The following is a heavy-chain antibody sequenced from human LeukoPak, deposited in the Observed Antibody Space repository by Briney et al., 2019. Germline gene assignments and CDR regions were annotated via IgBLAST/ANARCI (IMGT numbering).Heavy chain of an antibody. CDR1: GFTFSSYW. CDR3: ARLGASYVWGSYRYTFFFDY. D-gene: IGHD3-16*02. CDR2: IKQDGSEK. V-gene: IGHV3-7*01. Sequence: SGGSLRLSCAASGFTFSSYWMSWVRQAPGKGLEWLANIKQDGSEKYYVESVKGRFTISRDNAKNSLYLQMNSLRAEDTAVYYCARLGASYVWGSYRYTFFFDYWGQGTLVTVSS. J-gene: IGHJ4*02.